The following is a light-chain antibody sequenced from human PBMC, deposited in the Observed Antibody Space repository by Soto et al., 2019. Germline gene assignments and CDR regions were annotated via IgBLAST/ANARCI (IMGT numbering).Light chain of an antibody. J-gene: IGKJ5*01. Sequence: EIVLTQSPATLSLSPGEGATLSCRASQSVSSYLAWYQQKPGQAPRLLIYDASNRATGIPARFSGSGSGTDFTLTISSLEPEDFAVYYCQHYGETPITFGLGTRLEIK. CDR2: DAS. CDR1: QSVSSY. V-gene: IGKV3-11*01. CDR3: QHYGETPIT.